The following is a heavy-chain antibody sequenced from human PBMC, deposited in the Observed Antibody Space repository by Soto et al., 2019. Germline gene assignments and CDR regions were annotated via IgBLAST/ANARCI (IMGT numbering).Heavy chain of an antibody. Sequence: HLVQSGPEVKRPGASITVSCKTSGDTFANFGLSWVRQAPGQGLEWMGWIATYNNNKNYAQKFQGRLTLTTDTSTSTASSALESLGYEDTAVYYCARVVRGVVNWFDPWGQGTLVTVSS. CDR3: ARVVRGVVNWFDP. CDR1: GDTFANFG. CDR2: IATYNNNK. V-gene: IGHV1-18*01. J-gene: IGHJ5*02. D-gene: IGHD3-10*01.